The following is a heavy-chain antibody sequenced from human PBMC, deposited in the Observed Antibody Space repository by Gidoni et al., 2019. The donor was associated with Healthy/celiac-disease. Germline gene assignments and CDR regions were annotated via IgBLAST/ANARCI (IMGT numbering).Heavy chain of an antibody. D-gene: IGHD5-18*01. CDR3: ARGMKRGYSYGSGDY. Sequence: QVQLQESGQGLVKPSQTLSLTCTVSGGSISSGDDYWRWIRQPPGTCLEWIGYIYYSGSTYYNPSHKSRVTIYVDTSKNQFSLKLSSVTAADTAVYYCARGMKRGYSYGSGDYWGQGTLVTVSS. CDR1: GGSISSGDDY. CDR2: IYYSGST. J-gene: IGHJ4*02. V-gene: IGHV4-30-4*01.